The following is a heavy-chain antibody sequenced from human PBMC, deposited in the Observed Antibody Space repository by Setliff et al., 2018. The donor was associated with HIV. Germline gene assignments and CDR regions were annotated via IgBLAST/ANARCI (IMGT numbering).Heavy chain of an antibody. J-gene: IGHJ5*02. CDR2: ISSDGSTT. CDR3: ARGPDTTGSPPELDP. CDR1: GFTFNSYW. Sequence: PGGSLRLSCAASGFTFNSYWMHWVRQAPGKGLVWVSRISSDGSTTNYADSVKGRFTISRDNAKNTLDLQMNSLRAEDTAVYYCARGPDTTGSPPELDPWGQGTLVTVSS. V-gene: IGHV3-74*01. D-gene: IGHD1-1*01.